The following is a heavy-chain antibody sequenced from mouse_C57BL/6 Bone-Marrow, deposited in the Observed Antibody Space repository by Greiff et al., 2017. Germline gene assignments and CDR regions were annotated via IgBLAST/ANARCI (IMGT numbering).Heavy chain of an antibody. J-gene: IGHJ2*01. D-gene: IGHD4-1*01. Sequence: VQLQQSGPELVKPGSSVKISCKASGYTFTDYYMNWVKQSHGKSLEWIGDINPNNGGTSYNQKFKGKATLTLDKSSSTAYMELRSLTSEDSAVYYCARSLNWPYFDYWGQGTTLTVSS. CDR3: ARSLNWPYFDY. V-gene: IGHV1-26*01. CDR1: GYTFTDYY. CDR2: INPNNGGT.